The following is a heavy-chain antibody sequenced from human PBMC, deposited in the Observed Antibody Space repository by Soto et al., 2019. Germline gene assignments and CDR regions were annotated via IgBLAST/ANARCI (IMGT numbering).Heavy chain of an antibody. D-gene: IGHD3-22*01. CDR1: GFTFSDYN. CDR2: ISGRSNTI. V-gene: IGHV3-48*01. Sequence: LRLSCVASGFTFSDYNMNWFRQAPGKGLEWVSFISGRSNTIYYADSVKGRFIISRDNAKNSLYLLMNSLRAEDTAVYYCTREGDGSGFFSDFWGQGALVTVSS. CDR3: TREGDGSGFFSDF. J-gene: IGHJ4*02.